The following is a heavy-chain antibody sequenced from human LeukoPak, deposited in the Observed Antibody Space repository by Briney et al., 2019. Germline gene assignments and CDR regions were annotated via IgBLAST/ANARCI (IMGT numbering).Heavy chain of an antibody. CDR2: INPKNGDT. CDR3: ARIRGSHISMAYLDY. Sequence: ASVKVSCKASGYTFSDNFMHWVRQAPGQGLEWMGWINPKNGDTNYAQKFQGRVTMTRDTSISTAYMELSSLRSDDTAVYYCARIRGSHISMAYLDYWGQGTLVTVSS. J-gene: IGHJ4*02. CDR1: GYTFSDNF. V-gene: IGHV1-2*02. D-gene: IGHD2/OR15-2a*01.